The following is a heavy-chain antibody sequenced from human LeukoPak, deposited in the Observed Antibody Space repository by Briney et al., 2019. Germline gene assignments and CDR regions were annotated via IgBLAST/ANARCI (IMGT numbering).Heavy chain of an antibody. Sequence: SETLSLTCTVSGGSISSYYWSWIRQPPGKGLEWIGYIYYSGSTNYNPSLKSRGTISVDTSKNQFSLKLSSVTAADTAVYYCARDRGHFWSGSFDIWGQGTMVTVSS. CDR1: GGSISSYY. J-gene: IGHJ3*02. CDR2: IYYSGST. D-gene: IGHD3-3*02. CDR3: ARDRGHFWSGSFDI. V-gene: IGHV4-59*01.